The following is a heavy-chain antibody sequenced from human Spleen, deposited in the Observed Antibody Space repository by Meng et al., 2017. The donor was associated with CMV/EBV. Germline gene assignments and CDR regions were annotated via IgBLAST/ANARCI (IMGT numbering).Heavy chain of an antibody. CDR1: GFAVYTNY. V-gene: IGHV3-53*01. Sequence: GESLKISCAASGFAVYTNYMGWVRQAPGKGLEWVSSIYSGGNTYYADSVKGRFTISRDNSENTLDLQMNGLRAGDTAIYYCVRDTVGELGAFDLWGQGTMVTVSS. D-gene: IGHD1-26*01. J-gene: IGHJ3*01. CDR2: IYSGGNT. CDR3: VRDTVGELGAFDL.